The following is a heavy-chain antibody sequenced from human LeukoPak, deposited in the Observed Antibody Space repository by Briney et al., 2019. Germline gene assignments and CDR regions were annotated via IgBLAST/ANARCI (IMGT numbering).Heavy chain of an antibody. J-gene: IGHJ6*03. V-gene: IGHV1-18*01. CDR1: GYTFTSYG. Sequence: GASVKVSCKASGYTFTSYGISWVRQAPGQGLEWMGWISAYNGNTNYAQKLQGRVTVTTDTSTNTAYMELRSLRSDDTAVYYCARAYKQRALYSHSYYMDVWGKGTTVTISS. CDR3: ARAYKQRALYSHSYYMDV. CDR2: ISAYNGNT. D-gene: IGHD5-24*01.